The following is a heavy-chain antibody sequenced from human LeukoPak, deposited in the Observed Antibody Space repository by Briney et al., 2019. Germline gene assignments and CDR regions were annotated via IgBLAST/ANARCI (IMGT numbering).Heavy chain of an antibody. Sequence: GGSLRLSCAASGFTISSNYLSWVRQAPGKGLVWVSALHSGGHTFYADSVRGRFTISRDISKNTMYLQMNNLGAEDTALYYCVRGLSGVSSWYFDLWGRGTLISVSS. J-gene: IGHJ2*01. CDR3: VRGLSGVSSWYFDL. CDR1: GFTISSNY. D-gene: IGHD7-27*01. V-gene: IGHV3-53*01. CDR2: LHSGGHT.